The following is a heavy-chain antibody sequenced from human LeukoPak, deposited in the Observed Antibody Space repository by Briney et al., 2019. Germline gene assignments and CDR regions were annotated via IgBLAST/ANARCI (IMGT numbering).Heavy chain of an antibody. Sequence: SETLSLTCTVSGDSISSGAYYWSWIRQHPGKGLEWIGSSYYFGSTSYNPSLKSRVTISLDTSKNQFSLKLSSVTAADTAVYYCARTLGSGDHLFNFDYWGQGTLVTVSS. D-gene: IGHD3-22*01. J-gene: IGHJ4*02. CDR2: SYYFGST. CDR1: GDSISSGAYY. CDR3: ARTLGSGDHLFNFDY. V-gene: IGHV4-31*03.